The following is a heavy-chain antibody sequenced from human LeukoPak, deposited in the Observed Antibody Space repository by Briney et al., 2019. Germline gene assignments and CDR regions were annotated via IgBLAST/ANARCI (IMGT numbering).Heavy chain of an antibody. Sequence: PSETLSLTCTVSGGSISSYYWSWIRQPAGKGLEWIGRIYSSGTTNYNPSLKSRVTMSVDTSKNQFSLILTSVTAADTAVYFCARNVRGGSTYLDYWGQGTLVTVSS. CDR3: ARNVRGGSTYLDY. CDR1: GGSISSYY. D-gene: IGHD3-16*01. J-gene: IGHJ4*02. CDR2: IYSSGTT. V-gene: IGHV4-4*07.